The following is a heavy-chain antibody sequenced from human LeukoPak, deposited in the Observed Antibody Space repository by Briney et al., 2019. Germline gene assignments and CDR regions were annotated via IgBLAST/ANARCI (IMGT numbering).Heavy chain of an antibody. D-gene: IGHD2-2*02. Sequence: ASVKVSCKASGYTFTGYYMHWVRQAPGQGLEWMGWINPNSGGTNYAQKFQGRVTMTRATSISTAYMELSRLRSDDTAVYYCARARGYCSSTSCYKRFDPWGQGTLVTVSS. CDR2: INPNSGGT. CDR1: GYTFTGYY. J-gene: IGHJ5*02. CDR3: ARARGYCSSTSCYKRFDP. V-gene: IGHV1-2*02.